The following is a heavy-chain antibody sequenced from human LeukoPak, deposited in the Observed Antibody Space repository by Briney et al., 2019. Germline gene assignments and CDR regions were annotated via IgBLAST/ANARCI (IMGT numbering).Heavy chain of an antibody. CDR3: ARMYSGTSYYFDY. CDR1: GVSISTYY. V-gene: IGHV4-59*07. D-gene: IGHD1-26*01. Sequence: PSDTLSLTCSVPGVSISTYYCFWIRQPPPNGLDWMGFFSYSGSTKYNPSLKSRVDMSVDTSKNQFSLKLSSVTAADTAVYYCARMYSGTSYYFDYWGQGTLVTVSS. CDR2: FSYSGST. J-gene: IGHJ4*02.